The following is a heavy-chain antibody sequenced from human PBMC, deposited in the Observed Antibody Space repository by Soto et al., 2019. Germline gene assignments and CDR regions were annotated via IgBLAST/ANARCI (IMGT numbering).Heavy chain of an antibody. J-gene: IGHJ6*02. CDR1: GFTFSSYG. V-gene: IGHV3-33*01. Sequence: QVQLVESGGGVVQPGRSLRLSCAASGFTFSSYGMHWVRQAPGKGLEWVAVIWYDGSNKYYADYVKGRFTISRDNSKNTLYLQMNSLRAEDTAVYYCAREYYYYGMDVWGQGTTVTVSS. CDR2: IWYDGSNK. CDR3: AREYYYYGMDV.